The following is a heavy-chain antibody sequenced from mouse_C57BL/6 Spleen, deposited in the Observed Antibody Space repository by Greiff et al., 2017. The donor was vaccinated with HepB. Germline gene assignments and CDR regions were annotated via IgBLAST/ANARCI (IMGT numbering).Heavy chain of an antibody. CDR1: GYTFTSYW. CDR3: ARRELRGYFDY. D-gene: IGHD2-4*01. Sequence: QVQLQQPGTELVKPGASVKLSCKASGYTFTSYWMHWVKQRPGQSLEWIGNINPSNSGTNYNEKFKSKATLTVDKSSSTAYMQLSSLTSEDSAVYYCARRELRGYFDYWGQGTTLTVSS. CDR2: INPSNSGT. V-gene: IGHV1-53*01. J-gene: IGHJ2*01.